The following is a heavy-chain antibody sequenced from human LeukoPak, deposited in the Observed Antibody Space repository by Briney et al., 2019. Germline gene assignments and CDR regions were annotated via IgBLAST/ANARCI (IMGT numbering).Heavy chain of an antibody. CDR2: INSDGSST. V-gene: IGHV3-74*01. CDR1: GFTFSSYW. Sequence: GGSLRLSCAASGFTFSSYWMHWVRHAPGKGLVWVSRINSDGSSTSYADSVKGRFTISRDNAKNTLYLQMNSLRAEDTAVYYCARAPGGDYFDYWGQGTLVTVSS. CDR3: ARAPGGDYFDY. J-gene: IGHJ4*02. D-gene: IGHD3-10*01.